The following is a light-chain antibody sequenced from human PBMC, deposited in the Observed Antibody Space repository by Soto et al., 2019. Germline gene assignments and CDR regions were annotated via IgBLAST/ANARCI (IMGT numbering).Light chain of an antibody. CDR1: TSDIGSNT. J-gene: IGLJ3*02. V-gene: IGLV1-44*01. Sequence: QPVLTQPPSASGTPGQKITISCSGSTSDIGSNTVNWYQQVPGTAPKLLMYANNQRPSGVPDRFSGSKSGTSASLAISGLQSEDEADYYCEAWDDSLNGPVFGGGTKLTVL. CDR2: ANN. CDR3: EAWDDSLNGPV.